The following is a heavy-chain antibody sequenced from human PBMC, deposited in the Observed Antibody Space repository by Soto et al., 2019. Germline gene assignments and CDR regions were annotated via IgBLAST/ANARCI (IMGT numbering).Heavy chain of an antibody. V-gene: IGHV3-48*01. CDR3: ARDIVVVPAADNWFDP. Sequence: PGGSLRLSCAASGFTFSSYIMNWVRQAPGKGLEWVSYISSSSSTIYYADSVKGRFTISRDNAKNSLYLQMNSLRAEDTAVYYCARDIVVVPAADNWFDPGGQGTLVTVS. CDR2: ISSSSSTI. CDR1: GFTFSSYI. D-gene: IGHD2-2*01. J-gene: IGHJ5*02.